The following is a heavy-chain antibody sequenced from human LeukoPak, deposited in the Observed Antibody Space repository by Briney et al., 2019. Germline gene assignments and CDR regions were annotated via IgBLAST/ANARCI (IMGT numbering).Heavy chain of an antibody. D-gene: IGHD3-3*01. J-gene: IGHJ4*02. Sequence: GRSLRLSRAASGFTFSSYAMHWVRQAPGKGLEWVAVISYDGSNKYYADSVKGRFTISRDNSKDTLYLQMNSLRAEDTAVYYCARDRISYDFWSGYPDYWGQGTLVTVSS. CDR2: ISYDGSNK. CDR1: GFTFSSYA. V-gene: IGHV3-30-3*01. CDR3: ARDRISYDFWSGYPDY.